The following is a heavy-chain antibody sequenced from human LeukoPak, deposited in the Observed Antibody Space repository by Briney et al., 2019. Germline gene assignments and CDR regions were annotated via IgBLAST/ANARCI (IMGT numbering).Heavy chain of an antibody. Sequence: ASVKVSCKASGYTFTSYYMHWVRQAPGQGLEWMGIINPSGGSTSYAQKFQGRVTMTRDTSTSTVYMELSSLRSEDTAVYYCAREQGYCSSTSCYTTINWFDPWGQGTLVTVSS. CDR2: INPSGGST. V-gene: IGHV1-46*01. D-gene: IGHD2-2*02. CDR1: GYTFTSYY. J-gene: IGHJ5*02. CDR3: AREQGYCSSTSCYTTINWFDP.